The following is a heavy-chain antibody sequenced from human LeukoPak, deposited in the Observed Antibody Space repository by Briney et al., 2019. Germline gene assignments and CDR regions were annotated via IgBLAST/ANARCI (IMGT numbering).Heavy chain of an antibody. D-gene: IGHD3-9*01. CDR1: GFTLSSYA. CDR3: ARDGGKYYDILTGWFDP. J-gene: IGHJ5*02. CDR2: ISSSGSTI. V-gene: IGHV3-48*03. Sequence: GGSLRLSCAASGFTLSSYAMNWVRQAPGKGLEWVSYISSSGSTIYYADSVKGRFTISRDNAKNSLYLQMNSLRAEDTAVYYCARDGGKYYDILTGWFDPWGQGTLVTVSS.